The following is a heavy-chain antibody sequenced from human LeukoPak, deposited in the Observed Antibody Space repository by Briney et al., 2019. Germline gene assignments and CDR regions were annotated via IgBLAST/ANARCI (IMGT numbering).Heavy chain of an antibody. V-gene: IGHV1-2*02. CDR1: GYTFTAYY. Sequence: ASVRVSCKASGYTFTAYYIHWVRQAPGQGLEWMGWINPNSGGTKYAQKFQGRVTVTRDTSIGTAYMELTRLTSDDTAVYYRARKEFLFDPWGQGTLVTVSS. CDR3: ARKEFLFDP. D-gene: IGHD3-10*01. CDR2: INPNSGGT. J-gene: IGHJ5*02.